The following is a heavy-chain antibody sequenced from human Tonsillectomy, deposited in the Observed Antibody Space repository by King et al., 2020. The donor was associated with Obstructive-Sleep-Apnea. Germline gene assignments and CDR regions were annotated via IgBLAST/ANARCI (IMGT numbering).Heavy chain of an antibody. J-gene: IGHJ4*02. CDR3: ARGGPSAMLDY. V-gene: IGHV3-30*04. D-gene: IGHD2-2*01. CDR2: ILYDGRNK. Sequence: QLVQSGGGVVQPGRSLRLSCAASGFTFSSYAMHWVRQAPGKGLEWVAVILYDGRNKYYADSVKGRFTISRDNSKNTLFMQMSSLRAEDTAVYFCARGGPSAMLDYWGQGTLVTVSS. CDR1: GFTFSSYA.